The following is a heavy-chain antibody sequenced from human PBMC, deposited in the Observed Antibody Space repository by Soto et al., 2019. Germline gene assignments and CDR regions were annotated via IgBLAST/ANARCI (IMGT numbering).Heavy chain of an antibody. CDR1: GGSISSYY. CDR3: AREKITGLFDY. J-gene: IGHJ4*02. CDR2: IYYSGST. D-gene: IGHD1-1*01. V-gene: IGHV4-59*12. Sequence: SETLSLTCTVSGGSISSYYWSWIRQPPGKGLEWIGNIYYSGSTNYNPSLKSRVTISVDTSKNQFSLKLSSVTAADTAVYYCAREKITGLFDYWGQGTLVTVSS.